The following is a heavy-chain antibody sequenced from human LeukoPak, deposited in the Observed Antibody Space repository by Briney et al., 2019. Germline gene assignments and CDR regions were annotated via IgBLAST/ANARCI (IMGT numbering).Heavy chain of an antibody. CDR1: GGSISSYY. J-gene: IGHJ2*01. Sequence: SETLSLTCTVSGGSISSYYWSWIRQPPGKGLEWIGYIYYSGSTNYNPSLKSRVTISVDTSKNQFSLKLSSVTAADTAVYYCARDPGRRYFDLWGRGPLVPVSS. V-gene: IGHV4-59*01. CDR2: IYYSGST. CDR3: ARDPGRRYFDL.